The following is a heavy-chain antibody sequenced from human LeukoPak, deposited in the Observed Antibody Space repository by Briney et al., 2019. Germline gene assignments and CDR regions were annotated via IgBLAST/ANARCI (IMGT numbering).Heavy chain of an antibody. J-gene: IGHJ4*02. CDR2: IYYSGST. CDR1: GFTFSSYA. Sequence: GSLRLSCAASGFTFSSYAMSWVRQPPGKGLEWIGNIYYSGSTYYKPSLKSRVTISVDTSKNQFSLKLRSVTAADTVVFYCARWSESATFDSWGQGTLVIVSS. V-gene: IGHV4-39*01. CDR3: ARWSESATFDS. D-gene: IGHD3-3*01.